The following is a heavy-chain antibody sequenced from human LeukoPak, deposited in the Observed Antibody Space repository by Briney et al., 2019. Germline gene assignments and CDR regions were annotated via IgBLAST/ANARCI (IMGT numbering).Heavy chain of an antibody. D-gene: IGHD6-6*01. Sequence: GRSLRLSCAASGFTFSSYGMHWVRQAPGKGLEWVAVISYDGSNKYYADSVKGRFTISRDNSKNTPYLQMNSLRAEDTAVYYCAKARGLAARPDYFDYWGQGTLVTVSS. CDR2: ISYDGSNK. CDR1: GFTFSSYG. V-gene: IGHV3-30*18. CDR3: AKARGLAARPDYFDY. J-gene: IGHJ4*02.